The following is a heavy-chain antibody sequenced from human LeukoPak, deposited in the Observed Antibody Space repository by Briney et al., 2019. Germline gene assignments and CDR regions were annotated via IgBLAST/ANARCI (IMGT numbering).Heavy chain of an antibody. V-gene: IGHV3-33*06. J-gene: IGHJ4*01. Sequence: GGSLRLSCAASGYTFTSYGMHWVRQAPGKGLEWVAVIWYDGSNEYYADSVKARFTISRDNSKNTLYLQMKSLRVEDTRVYYGAKDWGASDYWGHGTLVTASS. CDR1: GYTFTSYG. CDR2: IWYDGSNE. CDR3: AKDWGASDY. D-gene: IGHD1-26*01.